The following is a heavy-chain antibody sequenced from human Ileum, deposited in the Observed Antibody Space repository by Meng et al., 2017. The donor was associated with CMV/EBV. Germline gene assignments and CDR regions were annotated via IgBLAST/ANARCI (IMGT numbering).Heavy chain of an antibody. CDR3: AHTVNYDFWTGLFDY. J-gene: IGHJ4*02. V-gene: IGHV2-5*01. CDR2: IYWNAEV. D-gene: IGHD3-3*01. CDR1: GFSLSTSGVG. Sequence: TSLKDLGPTLVIPNPTPTLTCTCSGFSLSTSGVGVGWIRQPPGKALEWLALIYWNAEVRYSPSLKNRLTITQDTSTNQVVLTMTNMDPVDTATYYCAHTVNYDFWTGLFDYWGQGTLVTVSS.